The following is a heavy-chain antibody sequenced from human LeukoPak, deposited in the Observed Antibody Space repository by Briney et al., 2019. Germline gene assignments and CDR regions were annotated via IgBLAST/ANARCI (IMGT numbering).Heavy chain of an antibody. J-gene: IGHJ3*02. V-gene: IGHV3-23*01. D-gene: IGHD4-17*01. CDR2: ISGSGGST. CDR3: ANPFHDYGDYDLGEDAFDI. Sequence: PGGSLRLSCAASGFTFSSYAMSWVRQAPGKGLEWVSAISGSGGSTYYADSVKGRFTISRDNSKNTLYLQMNSLRAEDTAVYYCANPFHDYGDYDLGEDAFDIWGQGTMVTVSS. CDR1: GFTFSSYA.